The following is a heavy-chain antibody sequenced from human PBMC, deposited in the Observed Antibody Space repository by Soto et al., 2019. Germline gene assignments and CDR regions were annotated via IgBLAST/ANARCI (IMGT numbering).Heavy chain of an antibody. V-gene: IGHV3-30*03. CDR2: ISNDGSNK. Sequence: GGSLRLSCAASGFSFSTYGMHWVRQAPGKGLEWVAFISNDGSNKYYADSVKGRFTISRDNSKNTLYLQMNSLRAEDTAVYYCAREGMTTASAYYYYYGMDVWGQGTTVTVSS. J-gene: IGHJ6*02. CDR1: GFSFSTYG. CDR3: AREGMTTASAYYYYYGMDV. D-gene: IGHD4-17*01.